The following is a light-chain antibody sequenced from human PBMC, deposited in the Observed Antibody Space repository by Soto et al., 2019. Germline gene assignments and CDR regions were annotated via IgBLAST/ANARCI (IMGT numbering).Light chain of an antibody. CDR1: SSDVGTYNL. V-gene: IGLV2-23*02. J-gene: IGLJ1*01. Sequence: QSVLTQPASVSGSPGQSITISCTGTSSDVGTYNLVSWYQHHPAKAPQLMIFEVSKRPSGVSNRFSGSKSGNTASLTISGLQAEYEADYSSSSYEGLSFYVFGTGTKVTVL. CDR2: EVS. CDR3: SSYEGLSFYV.